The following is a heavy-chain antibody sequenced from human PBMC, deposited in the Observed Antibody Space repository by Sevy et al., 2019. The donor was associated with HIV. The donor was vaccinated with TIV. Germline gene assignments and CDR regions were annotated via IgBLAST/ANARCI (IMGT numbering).Heavy chain of an antibody. Sequence: GGSLRLSCAASGFTFSSYAMHWVRQAPGKGLEWVAVISYDGSNKYYADSVKGRFTITRDNSKNTLYLQMNSLRAEDTAVYYCARDKILYQGGDYFDYWGQGTLVTVSS. D-gene: IGHD2-15*01. CDR2: ISYDGSNK. V-gene: IGHV3-30-3*01. CDR3: ARDKILYQGGDYFDY. J-gene: IGHJ4*02. CDR1: GFTFSSYA.